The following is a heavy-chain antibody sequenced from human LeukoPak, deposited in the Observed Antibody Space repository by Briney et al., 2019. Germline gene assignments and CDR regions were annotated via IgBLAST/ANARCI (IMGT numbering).Heavy chain of an antibody. D-gene: IGHD6-19*01. CDR1: GFTFSSYE. Sequence: GGSLRLSCAASGFTFSSYEMNWVRQAPGKGLEWVSYISSSGSTIYYADSVKGRFTISRDNAKNSLYVQINSLRAEDTAVYYCARLSSSGWYEDYWGQGTLVTVSS. CDR3: ARLSSSGWYEDY. V-gene: IGHV3-48*03. J-gene: IGHJ4*02. CDR2: ISSSGSTI.